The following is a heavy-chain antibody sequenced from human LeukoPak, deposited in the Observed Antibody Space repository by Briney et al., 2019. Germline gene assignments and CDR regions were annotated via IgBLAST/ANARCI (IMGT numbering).Heavy chain of an antibody. CDR2: FDPEDGET. CDR1: GYTLTELS. V-gene: IGHV1-24*01. Sequence: PRASVKVSCKVSGYTLTELSMHWVRQAPGKGLEWMGGFDPEDGETIYAQKFQGRVTMTEDTSTDTAYMELRSLRSDDTAVYYCARAASYDFWSGYYIIGVLDYYYYMDVWGKGTTVTVSS. J-gene: IGHJ6*03. D-gene: IGHD3-3*01. CDR3: ARAASYDFWSGYYIIGVLDYYYYMDV.